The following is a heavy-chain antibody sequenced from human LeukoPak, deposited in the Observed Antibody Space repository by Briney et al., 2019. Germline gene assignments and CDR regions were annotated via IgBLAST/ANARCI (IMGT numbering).Heavy chain of an antibody. CDR1: GGTFSSYA. J-gene: IGHJ4*02. V-gene: IGHV1-69*05. Sequence: SVKVSCKXSGGTFSSYAISWVRQAPGQGLEWMGRIIPIFGTANYAQKFQGRVTITTDESTSTAYMELSSLRSEDTAVYYCARDGTGTTVYFDYWGQGTLVTVSS. D-gene: IGHD1-7*01. CDR2: IIPIFGTA. CDR3: ARDGTGTTVYFDY.